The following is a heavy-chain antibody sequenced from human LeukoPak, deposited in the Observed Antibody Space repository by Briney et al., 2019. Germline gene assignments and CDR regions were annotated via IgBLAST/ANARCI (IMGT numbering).Heavy chain of an antibody. D-gene: IGHD3-22*01. CDR2: ISAYNGNT. Sequence: ASVRVSSKASGYTFTTSGISGVRQAPGHGLERMGWISAYNGNTHYAQKLQDRVTMTTDTSTSTAYMELRSLRSDYTAVYYWARDEDTMIVTSDYWGQGTLVTVSS. CDR3: ARDEDTMIVTSDY. J-gene: IGHJ4*02. CDR1: GYTFTTSG. V-gene: IGHV1-18*01.